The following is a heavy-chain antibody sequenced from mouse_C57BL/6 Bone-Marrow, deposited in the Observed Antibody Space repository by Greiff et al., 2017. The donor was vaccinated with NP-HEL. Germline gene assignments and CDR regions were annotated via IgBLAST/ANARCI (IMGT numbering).Heavy chain of an antibody. J-gene: IGHJ3*01. D-gene: IGHD1-1*01. CDR3: ARDGSSSKEFAY. V-gene: IGHV5-15*04. Sequence: EVKLEESGGGLVQPGGSLKLSCAASGFTFSDYGMAWVRQAPRKGPEWVAFISNLAYSIYYADTVTGRFTISRENAKNTLYLEMSSLRSEDTAMYYCARDGSSSKEFAYWGQGTLVTVSA. CDR1: GFTFSDYG. CDR2: ISNLAYSI.